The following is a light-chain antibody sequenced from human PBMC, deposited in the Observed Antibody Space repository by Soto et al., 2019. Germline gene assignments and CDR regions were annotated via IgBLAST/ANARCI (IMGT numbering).Light chain of an antibody. CDR3: QSYGSSTPVV. V-gene: IGLV6-57*04. CDR2: EDN. Sequence: NFLLTQPHSVSESPGKTVTISCTRSSGNIGSNYVQWYQQRPGSAPTTLIYEDNQRPSGVPDRFSGSIDRSSNSASLTISGLKTEDEAYYYWQSYGSSTPVVFGGGTQLTVL. J-gene: IGLJ2*01. CDR1: SGNIGSNY.